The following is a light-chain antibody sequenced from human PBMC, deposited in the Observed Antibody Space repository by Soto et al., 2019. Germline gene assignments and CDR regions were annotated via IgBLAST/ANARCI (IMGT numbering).Light chain of an antibody. J-gene: IGKJ4*01. Sequence: DVVVTQSPLSLPVTLGQPASISCRTSQSLVYSDGVSYLNWYQQRPGQSPRRLIYEASNRESGVADRFGGSGSGTDFTLRISRVEADDVGVYYCMQGTHWPLTFGGGTKVEIK. CDR2: EAS. V-gene: IGKV2-30*01. CDR1: QSLVYSDGVSY. CDR3: MQGTHWPLT.